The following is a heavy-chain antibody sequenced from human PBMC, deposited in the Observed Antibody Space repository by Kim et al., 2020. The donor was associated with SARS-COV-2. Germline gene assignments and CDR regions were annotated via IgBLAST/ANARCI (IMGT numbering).Heavy chain of an antibody. Sequence: GGSLSLSWSASGFIFGAYGMSWFRQAPGEGPEWVGFVRSKAYGVTTEYAASVKGRFTISRDDSKSIAYLQINILKTEDTAVNYCTRVVGRYCHWYFDL. D-gene: IGHD2-15*01. CDR3: TRVVGRYCHWYFDL. V-gene: IGHV3-49*03. J-gene: IGHJ2*01. CDR2: VRSKAYGVTT. CDR1: GFIFGAYG.